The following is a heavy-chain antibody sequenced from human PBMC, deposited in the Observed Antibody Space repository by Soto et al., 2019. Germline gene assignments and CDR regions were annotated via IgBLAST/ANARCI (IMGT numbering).Heavy chain of an antibody. CDR2: ISSSGSTI. CDR3: ARDYYYDSSGYYPDAFDI. V-gene: IGHV3-11*01. D-gene: IGHD3-22*01. J-gene: IGHJ3*02. Sequence: GGSLRLSCAASGFTFSDYYMSWIRQAPGKGLEWVSYISSSGSTIYYADSVKGRFTISRDNAKNSLYLQMNSLRAEDTAVYYCARDYYYDSSGYYPDAFDIWGQGTMVTVSS. CDR1: GFTFSDYY.